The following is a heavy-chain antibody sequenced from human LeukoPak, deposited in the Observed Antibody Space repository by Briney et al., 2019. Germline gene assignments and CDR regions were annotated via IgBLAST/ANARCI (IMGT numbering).Heavy chain of an antibody. CDR2: IYYSGST. J-gene: IGHJ4*02. CDR3: ARVWGYDSFDY. D-gene: IGHD5-12*01. Sequence: PSETLSLTCTVSGGSVSSGSYYWGWIRQPPGKGLGWIGYIYYSGSTNYNPSLKSRVTISVDTSKNQFSLKLSSVTAADTAVYYCARVWGYDSFDYWGQGTLVTVSS. V-gene: IGHV4-61*01. CDR1: GGSVSSGSYY.